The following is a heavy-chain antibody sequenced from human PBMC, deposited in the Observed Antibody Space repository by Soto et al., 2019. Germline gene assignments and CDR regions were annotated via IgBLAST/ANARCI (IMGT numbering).Heavy chain of an antibody. V-gene: IGHV4-39*01. CDR1: GDSISGDTYF. CDR3: ARHGREFSGPSHFDY. Sequence: SVTLSFTCTVSGDSISGDTYFWGWIRQPPGKGLEWIGNMCYRRSTYYNPSLKSRASVVVDTSKNQFSLTLSSMTAAHTAVYYCARHGREFSGPSHFDYCRLGTRVTVCS. D-gene: IGHD2-8*02. J-gene: IGHJ4*02. CDR2: MCYRRST.